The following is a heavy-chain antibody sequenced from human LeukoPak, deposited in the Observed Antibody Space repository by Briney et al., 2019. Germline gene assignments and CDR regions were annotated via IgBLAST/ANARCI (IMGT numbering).Heavy chain of an antibody. CDR3: ARERWGFLELVHPFDY. Sequence: GGSLRLSCEASGFTFSRYWMHWVRQAPGKGLVWVSRINSDGSRTTYADSVKGRFTISRDNAKNTLYLQMNSLRAEDTAVYYCARERWGFLELVHPFDYWGQGTLVTVSS. D-gene: IGHD1-7*01. V-gene: IGHV3-74*01. J-gene: IGHJ4*02. CDR2: INSDGSRT. CDR1: GFTFSRYW.